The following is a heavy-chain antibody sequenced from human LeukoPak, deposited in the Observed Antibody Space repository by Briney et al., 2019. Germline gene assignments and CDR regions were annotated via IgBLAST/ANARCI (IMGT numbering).Heavy chain of an antibody. CDR1: GYTFTSYD. CDR3: ARDTGYSSSWYVYYYYGMDV. J-gene: IGHJ6*02. V-gene: IGHV1-8*01. D-gene: IGHD6-13*01. CDR2: MNPNSGNA. Sequence: ASVKVTCKASGYTFTSYDINWVRQATGQGLEWMGWMNPNSGNARYAQKFQGRVTMTRNSSTSTAYMELSSLRSDDTAVYYCARDTGYSSSWYVYYYYGMDVWGQGTTVTVSS.